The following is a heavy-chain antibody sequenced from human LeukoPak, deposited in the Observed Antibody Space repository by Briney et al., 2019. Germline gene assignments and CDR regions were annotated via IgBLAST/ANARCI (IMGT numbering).Heavy chain of an antibody. CDR1: GFTFSNCP. Sequence: PGGSLRLSCSASGFTFSNCPMHWVRQAPGKGLEYVSAISSSGDSTYYADSVQGRFTISRDNSKNTLYLQMNSLRAEDTAVYYCAKDLGGGSGCYDLWGRGTLVTVSS. V-gene: IGHV3-64*04. CDR3: AKDLGGGSGCYDL. J-gene: IGHJ2*01. CDR2: ISSSGDST. D-gene: IGHD6-19*01.